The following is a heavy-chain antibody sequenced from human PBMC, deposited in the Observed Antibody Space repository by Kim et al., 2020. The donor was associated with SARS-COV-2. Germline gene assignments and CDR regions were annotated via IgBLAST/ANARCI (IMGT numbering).Heavy chain of an antibody. J-gene: IGHJ4*02. D-gene: IGHD6-6*01. V-gene: IGHV1-2*02. CDR1: GYTFTGYY. CDR3: ARDPIDSSSAEGRFDY. CDR2: INPNSGGT. Sequence: ASVKVSCKASGYTFTGYYMHWVRQAPGQGLEWMGWINPNSGGTNYAQKFQGRVTMTRDTSISTAYMELSRLRSDDTAVYYCARDPIDSSSAEGRFDYWGQGTLVTVSS.